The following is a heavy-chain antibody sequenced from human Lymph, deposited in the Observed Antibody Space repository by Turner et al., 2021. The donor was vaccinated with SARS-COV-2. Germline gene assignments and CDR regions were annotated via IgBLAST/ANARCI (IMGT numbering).Heavy chain of an antibody. CDR1: GFTSVDYA. V-gene: IGHV3-43*02. CDR2: IRRDGGGK. D-gene: IGHD2-15*01. J-gene: IGHJ4*02. Sequence: EVQLLESGGGVVQPGGSLRLPCVPYGFTSVDYAMHWVRQAPGKGLEWVALIRRDGGGKYYADSVKGRFTISRDNSKNSLSLQMNSLRAEDTALYYCAKDPGYCSGGSCYSRTYFDFWGQGTLVTVSA. CDR3: AKDPGYCSGGSCYSRTYFDF.